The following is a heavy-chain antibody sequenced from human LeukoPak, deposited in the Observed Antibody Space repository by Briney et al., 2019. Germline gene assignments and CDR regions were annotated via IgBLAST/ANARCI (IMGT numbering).Heavy chain of an antibody. D-gene: IGHD6-13*01. CDR1: GGTFSSYA. CDR3: AGVYSSSWYSSWYFDL. CDR2: IIPIFGTA. Sequence: ASVKVSCKASGGTFSSYAISWVRQAPGQGLEWMGGIIPIFGTANYAQKFQGRVTITADESTSTAYMELSSLRSEDTAVYYCAGVYSSSWYSSWYFDLWGRGTLVTVSS. J-gene: IGHJ2*01. V-gene: IGHV1-69*13.